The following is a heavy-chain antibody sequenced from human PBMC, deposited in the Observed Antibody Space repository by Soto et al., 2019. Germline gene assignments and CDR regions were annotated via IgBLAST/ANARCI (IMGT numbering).Heavy chain of an antibody. V-gene: IGHV3-23*01. J-gene: IGHJ4*02. CDR3: ASLSGWYDY. CDR1: GFTFSSYA. CDR2: IGGSGGST. D-gene: IGHD6-19*01. Sequence: VQLLESGGGLVQPGGSLRLSCAASGFTFSSYAMTWVRQAPGKGLEWVSTIGGSGGSTYYADSVEGRFTISRDNSKNMLYLQMNSLRAEDTALYYCASLSGWYDYWGQGTLVTVSS.